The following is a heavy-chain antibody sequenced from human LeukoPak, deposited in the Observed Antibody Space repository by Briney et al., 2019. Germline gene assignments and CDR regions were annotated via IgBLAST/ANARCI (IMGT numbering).Heavy chain of an antibody. Sequence: SETLSLTCTVSGGSISSGSYYWGWIRQPPGKGLEWIGSIYYSGSTYYNPSLKSRVTISVDTSKNQFSLKLSSVTAADTAVYYCARHVVEFNTIFGVVTPLDYWGQGTLVTVSS. D-gene: IGHD3-3*01. V-gene: IGHV4-39*01. J-gene: IGHJ4*02. CDR3: ARHVVEFNTIFGVVTPLDY. CDR1: GGSISSGSYY. CDR2: IYYSGST.